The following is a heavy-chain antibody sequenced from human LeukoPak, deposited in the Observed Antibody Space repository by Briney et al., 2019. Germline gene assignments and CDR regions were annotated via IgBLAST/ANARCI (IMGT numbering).Heavy chain of an antibody. D-gene: IGHD2-15*01. CDR1: GFTFSSYA. CDR2: TSGSGGST. Sequence: GGSLRLSCAASGFTFSSYAMSWVRQAPGKGLEWVSGTSGSGGSTYYAGSVKGRFTISRDNSKNTLYLQMNSLRVEDTAVYYCAKNGGSQCYPHLDSWGQGTLVTVSS. CDR3: AKNGGSQCYPHLDS. V-gene: IGHV3-23*01. J-gene: IGHJ4*02.